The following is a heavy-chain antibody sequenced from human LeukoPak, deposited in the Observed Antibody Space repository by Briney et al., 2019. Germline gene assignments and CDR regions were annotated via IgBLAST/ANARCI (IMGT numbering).Heavy chain of an antibody. Sequence: PGGSLRLSCAASGFTFSSYGMHWVRQAPGKGLEWVAVISYDGSNKYYADSVKGRFTFSRDNSRNTLYLQMNSLRAEDTAVYYCAKDQVVTAIRPDAFDIWGQGTMVTVSS. CDR1: GFTFSSYG. J-gene: IGHJ3*02. V-gene: IGHV3-30*18. CDR2: ISYDGSNK. CDR3: AKDQVVTAIRPDAFDI. D-gene: IGHD2-21*02.